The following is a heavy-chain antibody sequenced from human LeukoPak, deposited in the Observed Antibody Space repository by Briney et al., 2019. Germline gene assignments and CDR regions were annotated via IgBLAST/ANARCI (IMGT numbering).Heavy chain of an antibody. CDR3: AKLMSRAIVATDSYDAFDI. CDR1: GFTFSSYG. V-gene: IGHV3-30*18. Sequence: GRSLRLSCAASGFTFSSYGMHWVRQAPGKGLEWVAVISYDGSNKYYADSVKGRFTISRDNSKNTLYLQMNSLRAEDTAVYYCAKLMSRAIVATDSYDAFDIWGQGTKVTVSS. CDR2: ISYDGSNK. J-gene: IGHJ3*02. D-gene: IGHD5-12*01.